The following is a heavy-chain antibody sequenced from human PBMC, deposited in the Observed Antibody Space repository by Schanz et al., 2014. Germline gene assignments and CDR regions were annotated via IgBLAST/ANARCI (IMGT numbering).Heavy chain of an antibody. J-gene: IGHJ6*02. Sequence: EVQLLESGGGLVQPGGSLRLSCAAYGFTLSSYAMHWVRQAPGKGLEWVSDISSGSSYANYADSVKGRFTISRDNAKNSLYLQMNSLRAEDTAVYYCARVRRRIATPSTPSFRNYYYYAMDVWGQGTTVTVSS. CDR1: GFTLSSYA. CDR2: ISSGSSYA. CDR3: ARVRRRIATPSTPSFRNYYYYAMDV. D-gene: IGHD6-13*01. V-gene: IGHV3-48*04.